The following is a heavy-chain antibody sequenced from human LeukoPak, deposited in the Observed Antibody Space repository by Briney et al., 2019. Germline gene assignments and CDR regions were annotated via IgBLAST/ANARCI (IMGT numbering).Heavy chain of an antibody. D-gene: IGHD2-15*01. J-gene: IGHJ4*02. CDR2: IYHSGST. CDR1: GGSISSGGYS. Sequence: PSQTLSLTYAVSGGSISSGGYSWSWIRQPPGKGLEWIGYIYHSGSTYYNPSLKSRVTISVDRSKNQFSLKLSSVTAADTAVYYCTREFCSGGSCYLDYWGQGTLVTVSS. V-gene: IGHV4-30-2*01. CDR3: TREFCSGGSCYLDY.